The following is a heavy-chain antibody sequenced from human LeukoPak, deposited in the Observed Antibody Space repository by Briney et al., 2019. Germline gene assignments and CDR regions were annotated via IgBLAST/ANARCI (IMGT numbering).Heavy chain of an antibody. D-gene: IGHD3-22*01. Sequence: SETLSLTCAVYGGSFSGYYWSWIRQPPGKGLEWIGEINHSGSTNYNPSLKSRVTMSVDTSKNQFSLNLSSVTAADTAVYYCARGTYDSSGAPYYDTFDIWGQGTMVTVSS. CDR1: GGSFSGYY. CDR3: ARGTYDSSGAPYYDTFDI. V-gene: IGHV4-34*01. J-gene: IGHJ3*02. CDR2: INHSGST.